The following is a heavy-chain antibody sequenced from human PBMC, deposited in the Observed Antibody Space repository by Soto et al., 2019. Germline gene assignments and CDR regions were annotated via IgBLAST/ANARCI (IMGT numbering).Heavy chain of an antibody. CDR3: ARGRPLRYFDWSTYYYYYGMDV. CDR2: IIPIFGTA. Sequence: SVKVSCKASGGTFSSYAISWGRQAPGQGLEWMGGIIPIFGTANYAQKFQGRVTITADKSTSTAYMELSSLRSEDTAVYYCARGRPLRYFDWSTYYYYYGMDVWGQGTTVTVSS. D-gene: IGHD3-9*01. CDR1: GGTFSSYA. J-gene: IGHJ6*02. V-gene: IGHV1-69*06.